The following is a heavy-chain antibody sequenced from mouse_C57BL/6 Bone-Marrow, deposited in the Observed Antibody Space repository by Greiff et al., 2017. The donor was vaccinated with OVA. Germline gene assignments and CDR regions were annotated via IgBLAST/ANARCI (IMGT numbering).Heavy chain of an antibody. CDR3: ASRTAWGFDY. D-gene: IGHD3-2*01. CDR1: GFTFSSYG. Sequence: DVKLVESGGDLVKPGGSLKLSCAASGFTFSSYGMSWVRQTPDKRLEWVATISSGGSYTYYPDSVKGRFTISRDNAKNTLYLQMSSLKSEDTAMYYCASRTAWGFDYWGQGTTLTVSS. J-gene: IGHJ2*01. CDR2: ISSGGSYT. V-gene: IGHV5-6*02.